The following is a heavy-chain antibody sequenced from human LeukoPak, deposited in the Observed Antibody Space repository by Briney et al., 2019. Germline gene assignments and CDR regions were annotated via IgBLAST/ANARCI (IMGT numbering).Heavy chain of an antibody. Sequence: ASVKVSCKSYGYTFTSYFMHWVRQAPGQGLEWMGIINPSGGSTNYAQKFQGRVTMTRDTSTSTVYMELSRLRSEDTAVYYCARGDHVRIYAESAFDIWGQGTKVTVPS. V-gene: IGHV1-46*01. J-gene: IGHJ3*02. CDR2: INPSGGST. D-gene: IGHD3-3*01. CDR1: GYTFTSYF. CDR3: ARGDHVRIYAESAFDI.